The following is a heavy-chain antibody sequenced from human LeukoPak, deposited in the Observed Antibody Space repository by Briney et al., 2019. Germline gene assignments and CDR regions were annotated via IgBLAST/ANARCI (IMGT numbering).Heavy chain of an antibody. CDR3: ARVGDGLNDAFDI. CDR2: INPNTGGT. CDR1: GYTFTGYF. J-gene: IGHJ3*02. Sequence: ASVKISCKASGYTFTGYFMNWVRQAPGQGLEWLGRINPNTGGTNYAPNFQGRVTVTRDTSISTAYMELSRLRSDDTAVYYCARVGDGLNDAFDIWGQGTMVTVSS. D-gene: IGHD5-24*01. V-gene: IGHV1-2*06.